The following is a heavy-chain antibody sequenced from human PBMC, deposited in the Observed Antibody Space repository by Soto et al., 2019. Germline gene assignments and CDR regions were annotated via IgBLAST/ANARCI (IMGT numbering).Heavy chain of an antibody. CDR1: GFTFSSYA. CDR2: ISGSGGST. J-gene: IGHJ1*01. V-gene: IGHV3-23*01. CDR3: AKDPYSSSSAEYFQH. Sequence: GGSLRLSCAASGFTFSSYAMSWVRQAPGKGLEWVSAISGSGGSTYYADSVKGRFTISRDNSKNTLYLQMNSLRAEDTAVYYCAKDPYSSSSAEYFQHWGQGTLVTVSS. D-gene: IGHD6-6*01.